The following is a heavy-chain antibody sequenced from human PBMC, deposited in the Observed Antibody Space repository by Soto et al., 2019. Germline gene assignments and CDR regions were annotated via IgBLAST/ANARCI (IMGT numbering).Heavy chain of an antibody. V-gene: IGHV3-30*03. CDR1: GFSFTNYG. CDR2: ISNDGTKK. Sequence: GGSLRLSCAASGFSFTNYGFHWVRQAPGKGLEWVAHISNDGTKKFYADSVKGRFAISRDNSETTVYLHLTSLRPDDTALFYCARDVAMPTGLGMGYWGQGTRGTVSS. D-gene: IGHD4-4*01. CDR3: ARDVAMPTGLGMGY. J-gene: IGHJ4*02.